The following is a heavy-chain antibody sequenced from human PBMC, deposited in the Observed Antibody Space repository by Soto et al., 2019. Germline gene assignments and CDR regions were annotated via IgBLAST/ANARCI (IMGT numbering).Heavy chain of an antibody. CDR2: IYFIGST. CDR1: GDSISSSYY. V-gene: IGHV4-39*01. Sequence: SETLSLTCTVSGDSISSSYYWGWIRQPPGKGLEWIGSIYFIGSTYYNPSLKSRVTISVDTSKNQFSLKLSSVTAADTAVYYCARHGYQVPFRIWGQGTMVTVSS. J-gene: IGHJ3*01. D-gene: IGHD2-15*01. CDR3: ARHGYQVPFRI.